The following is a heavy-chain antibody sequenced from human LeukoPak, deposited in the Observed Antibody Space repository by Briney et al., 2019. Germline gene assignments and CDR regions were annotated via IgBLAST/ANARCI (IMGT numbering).Heavy chain of an antibody. CDR3: ARGPFCSSTSCYPTGGMDV. J-gene: IGHJ6*02. D-gene: IGHD2-2*01. Sequence: PSETLSLTCTVSGGSISSYYWSWIRQPPGKGLEWIGYIYYSGSTNYNPSLKSRVTISVDTSKNQFSLKLSSVTAADTAVYYCARGPFCSSTSCYPTGGMDVWGQGTTVTVSS. CDR2: IYYSGST. CDR1: GGSISSYY. V-gene: IGHV4-59*12.